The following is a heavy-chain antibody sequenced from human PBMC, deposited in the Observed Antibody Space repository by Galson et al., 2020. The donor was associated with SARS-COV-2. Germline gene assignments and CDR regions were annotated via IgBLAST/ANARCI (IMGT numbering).Heavy chain of an antibody. Sequence: SETLSLTCTVSAGSISSYFWSWIRQPPAKGLEWIGYIYYSRSTNYSPSLKSRVTISADTSKNQHSLKLTSVTAADTAVYYCARFPTIAAPGSGYYYGLDLWGQGTTVTVSS. CDR3: ARFPTIAAPGSGYYYGLDL. CDR2: IYYSRST. D-gene: IGHD6-13*01. CDR1: AGSISSYF. J-gene: IGHJ6*02. V-gene: IGHV4-59*08.